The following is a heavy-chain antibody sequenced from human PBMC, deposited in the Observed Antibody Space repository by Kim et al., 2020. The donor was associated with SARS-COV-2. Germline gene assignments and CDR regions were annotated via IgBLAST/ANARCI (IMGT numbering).Heavy chain of an antibody. CDR3: LTHSGPEHYVHQYYMDG. CDR2: LIWHGGSK. CDR1: GFPFKDYG. D-gene: IGHD3-16*01. Sequence: GGSLRLSCVASGFPFKDYGKSWVREDPGKRLEWVSALIWHGGSKDYVDSVNGRLTISRHNAKNSLYLEMNSLRPEDTALYYCLTHSGPEHYVHQYYMDG. V-gene: IGHV3-20*04. J-gene: IGHJ6*03.